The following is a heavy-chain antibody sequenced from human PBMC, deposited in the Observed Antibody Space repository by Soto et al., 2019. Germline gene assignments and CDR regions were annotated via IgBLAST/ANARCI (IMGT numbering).Heavy chain of an antibody. J-gene: IGHJ6*02. CDR1: GGTFSSYA. D-gene: IGHD2-15*01. Sequence: SVKVSCKASGGTFSSYAISWVRQAPGQGLEWMGGIIPIFGTANYAQKFQGRVTITADESTSTAYMELSSLRSEDTAVYYCAPQDTPSYGMDVWGQGTTVTVSS. CDR2: IIPIFGTA. V-gene: IGHV1-69*13. CDR3: APQDTPSYGMDV.